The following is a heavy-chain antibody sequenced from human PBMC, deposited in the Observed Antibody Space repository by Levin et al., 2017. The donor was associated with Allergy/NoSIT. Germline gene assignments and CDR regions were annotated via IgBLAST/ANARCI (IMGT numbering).Heavy chain of an antibody. CDR3: ARDPGYCSSTSCLRSPYYYYGMDV. V-gene: IGHV1-69*13. J-gene: IGHJ6*02. CDR1: GGTFSSYA. D-gene: IGHD2-2*01. CDR2: IIPIFGTA. Sequence: SVKVSCKASGGTFSSYAISWVRQAPGQGLEWMGGIIPIFGTANYAQKFQGRVTITADESTSTAYMELSSLRSEDTAVYYCARDPGYCSSTSCLRSPYYYYGMDVWGQGTTVTVSS.